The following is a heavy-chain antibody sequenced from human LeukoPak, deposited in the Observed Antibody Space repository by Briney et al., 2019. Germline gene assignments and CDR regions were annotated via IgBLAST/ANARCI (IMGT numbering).Heavy chain of an antibody. CDR3: ARYSSGWFDY. CDR2: IYTSGST. V-gene: IGHV4-61*02. CDR1: GGSISSGSYY. Sequence: SETLSLTCTVSGGSISSGSYYWSWTRQPAGKGLEWIGRIYTSGSTNYNPSLKGRVTISVDTSKNQFSLKLSSVTAADTAVYYCARYSSGWFDYWGQGTLVTVSS. J-gene: IGHJ4*02. D-gene: IGHD6-19*01.